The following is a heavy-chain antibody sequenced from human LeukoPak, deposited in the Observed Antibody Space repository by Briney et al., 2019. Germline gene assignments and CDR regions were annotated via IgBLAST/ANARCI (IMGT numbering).Heavy chain of an antibody. V-gene: IGHV4-59*08. D-gene: IGHD3-10*01. CDR3: ARRSRGNGSLDY. Sequence: SETLSLTCTVSGDSISTYYWTWIRQPPGKGLEWLGYIYYSGRTNYNPSLKSRVTISVDTSKNQFSLKLSSVTAADTAVYYCARRSRGNGSLDYWGQGTLVTVSS. CDR1: GDSISTYY. J-gene: IGHJ4*02. CDR2: IYYSGRT.